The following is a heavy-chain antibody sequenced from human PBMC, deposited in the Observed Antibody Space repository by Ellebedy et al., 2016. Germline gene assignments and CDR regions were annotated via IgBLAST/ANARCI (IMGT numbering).Heavy chain of an antibody. CDR3: ARSPGGVGSGSYADY. V-gene: IGHV3-74*01. CDR1: GFIFSSYW. D-gene: IGHD3-10*01. Sequence: GGSLRLSXAASGFIFSSYWMHWVRQAPGKGLAWVARTNPDGSTTNHADTVKGRFTISRDNSKNTLYLQMNSLRAEDTAVYYCARSPGGVGSGSYADYWGQGTLVTVSS. J-gene: IGHJ4*02. CDR2: TNPDGSTT.